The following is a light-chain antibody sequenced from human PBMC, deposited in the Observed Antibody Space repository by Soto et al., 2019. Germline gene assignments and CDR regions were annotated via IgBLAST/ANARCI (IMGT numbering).Light chain of an antibody. CDR1: QSLSSSQ. CDR2: GAS. V-gene: IGKV3-20*01. Sequence: EIVLTQSPGTLSLSPGERATLSCRASQSLSSSQLTWYQQKLGQAPRLLIYGASTRAIGIPARFSGSGSGTDFTLTISRLEPEDFAVYYCQQYESLPRTFGQGTKVEIK. CDR3: QQYESLPRT. J-gene: IGKJ1*01.